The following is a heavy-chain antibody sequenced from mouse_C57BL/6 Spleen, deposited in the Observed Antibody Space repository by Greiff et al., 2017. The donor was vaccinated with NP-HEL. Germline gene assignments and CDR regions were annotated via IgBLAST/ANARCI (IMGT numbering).Heavy chain of an antibody. CDR2: INYDGSST. J-gene: IGHJ2*01. D-gene: IGHD1-1*01. Sequence: EVKLVESEGGLVQPGSSMKLSCTASGFTFSDYYMAWVRQVPEKGLEWVANINYDGSSTYYLDSLKSRFIISRDNAKNILYLQMSSLKSEDTATYYCARVLYGSSFFDYGGQGTTLTVSS. V-gene: IGHV5-16*01. CDR3: ARVLYGSSFFDY. CDR1: GFTFSDYY.